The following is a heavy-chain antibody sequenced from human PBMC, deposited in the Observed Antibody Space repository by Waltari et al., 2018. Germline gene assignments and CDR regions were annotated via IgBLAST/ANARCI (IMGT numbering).Heavy chain of an antibody. D-gene: IGHD3-9*01. CDR3: ARRTYDILTGYGSLDY. J-gene: IGHJ4*02. V-gene: IGHV5-51*01. CDR1: GYSFTSYW. CDR2: IYPGDSDT. Sequence: EVQLVQSGAEVKKPGESLKISCKGYGYSFTSYWIGWVRQMPGKGLEWMGIIYPGDSDTRYSPSFQGQVTISADKSISTAYLQWSSLKASDTAMYYCARRTYDILTGYGSLDYWGQGTLVTISS.